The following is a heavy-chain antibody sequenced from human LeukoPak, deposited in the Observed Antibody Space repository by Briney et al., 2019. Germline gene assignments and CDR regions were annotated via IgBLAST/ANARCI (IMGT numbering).Heavy chain of an antibody. V-gene: IGHV3-23*01. CDR2: ISGSGGTT. CDR3: AKGDVVTAIFPLDY. CDR1: GFTFSSYA. J-gene: IGHJ4*02. Sequence: PGGSLRLSCAASGFTFSSYAMSWVRQAPGKGLEWVSGISGSGGTTYYADSVQGRFTISRDNSKKTLFLQMSSLRAEDTAVYYCAKGDVVTAIFPLDYWCQGTLVIVSS. D-gene: IGHD5-12*01.